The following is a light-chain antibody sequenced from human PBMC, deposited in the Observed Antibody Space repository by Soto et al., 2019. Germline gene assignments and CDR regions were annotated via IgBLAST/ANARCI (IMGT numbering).Light chain of an antibody. J-gene: IGKJ4*01. CDR1: QSISGY. Sequence: DIQMTQSPSSLSASVGDRVTITCRASQSISGYLNWYQQKPGKAPKVLIYATSSLQSGVPSRFSGSGSGTDFTITISSLQPEDFATYYCQESYSSPHTFGGGTNVEIK. V-gene: IGKV1-39*01. CDR2: ATS. CDR3: QESYSSPHT.